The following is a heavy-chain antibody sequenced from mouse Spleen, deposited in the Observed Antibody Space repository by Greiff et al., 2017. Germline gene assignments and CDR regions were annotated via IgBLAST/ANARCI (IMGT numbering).Heavy chain of an antibody. CDR1: GYAFSSYS. CDR3: ARLYYFDY. V-gene: IGHV1-80*01. Sequence: QVQLQQSGAELVRPGSSVKISCKASGYAFSSYSMNWVKQRPGQGLEWIGQIYPGDGDTNYNGKFKGKATLTADKSSSTAYMQLSSLTSEDSAVYFCARLYYFDYWGQGTTLTVSS. CDR2: IYPGDGDT. J-gene: IGHJ2*01.